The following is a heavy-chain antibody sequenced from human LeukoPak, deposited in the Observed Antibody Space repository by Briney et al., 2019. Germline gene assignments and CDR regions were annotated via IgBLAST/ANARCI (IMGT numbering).Heavy chain of an antibody. J-gene: IGHJ4*02. CDR2: IYYSGST. CDR1: GGSISSYY. D-gene: IGHD3-16*01. CDR3: ARLPVGGKVKSIDY. V-gene: IGHV4-39*01. Sequence: SETLSLTCTVSGGSISSYYWSWIRQPPGKGLEWIGSIYYSGSTYYNPSLKSRVTISVDTSKNQFSLKLSSVTAADTAVYYCARLPVGGKVKSIDYWGQGTLVTVSS.